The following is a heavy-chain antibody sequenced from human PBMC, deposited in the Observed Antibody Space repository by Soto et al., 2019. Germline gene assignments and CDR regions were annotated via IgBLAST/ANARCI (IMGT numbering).Heavy chain of an antibody. J-gene: IGHJ4*02. D-gene: IGHD6-19*01. CDR2: MYSGGST. CDR3: ARKGSGWWFDY. V-gene: IGHV3-53*02. Sequence: EVQLVETGGGLIQPGGSLRLSCAASGFTVSSNYMSWVRQAPGKGLEWVSAMYSGGSTYYADSVKGRFVISRDNSKNTLYHQMNSLRAEDTVVYYCARKGSGWWFDYWGQGTLVTVSS. CDR1: GFTVSSNY.